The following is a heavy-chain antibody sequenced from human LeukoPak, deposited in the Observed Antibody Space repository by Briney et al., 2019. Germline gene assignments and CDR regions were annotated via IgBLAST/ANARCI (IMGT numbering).Heavy chain of an antibody. CDR2: ISSSGSTI. D-gene: IGHD3-10*01. Sequence: PGGSLRLSCAASGFTFSSYEMNWVRQAPGKGLEWVSYISSSGSTIYYADSVKGRFTISRDNAKNSLYLQMNSLRAEDTAVYYCAKDRYFGMVRGANFDYWGQGTLVTVSS. CDR3: AKDRYFGMVRGANFDY. CDR1: GFTFSSYE. V-gene: IGHV3-48*03. J-gene: IGHJ4*02.